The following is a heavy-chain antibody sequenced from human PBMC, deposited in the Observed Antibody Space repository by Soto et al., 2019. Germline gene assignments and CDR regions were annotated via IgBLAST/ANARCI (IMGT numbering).Heavy chain of an antibody. CDR2: INPSGGST. Sequence: GASVKVSCKASGYTFTSYYMHWVRQAPGQGLEWMGIINPSGGSTSYAQKFQGRVTMTRDTSTSTVYMELSSLRSEDTAVYYCARDLRRFLECPLPAGMDVWGQGTTVTVSS. V-gene: IGHV1-46*01. J-gene: IGHJ6*02. CDR3: ARDLRRFLECPLPAGMDV. CDR1: GYTFTSYY. D-gene: IGHD3-3*01.